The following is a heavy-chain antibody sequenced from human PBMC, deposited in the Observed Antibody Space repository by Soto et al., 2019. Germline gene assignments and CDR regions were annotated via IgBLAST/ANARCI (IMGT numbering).Heavy chain of an antibody. CDR2: LSGSADST. CDR3: AKQQWLASGSLDY. V-gene: IGHV3-23*01. CDR1: GFTFSSYA. J-gene: IGHJ4*02. D-gene: IGHD6-19*01. Sequence: EVQLLESWGGLVQPGGSLRLSCAASGFTFSSYAISWVRQAPGKGLEWVSALSGSADSTDYADSVKGRFTISRDNSKNTLYLQMNNLRAEDTAVYYCAKQQWLASGSLDYWGQGTLVTVSS.